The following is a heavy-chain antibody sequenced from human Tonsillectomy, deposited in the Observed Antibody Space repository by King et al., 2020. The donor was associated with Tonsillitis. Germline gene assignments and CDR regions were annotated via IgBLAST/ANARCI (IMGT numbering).Heavy chain of an antibody. J-gene: IGHJ4*02. D-gene: IGHD6-19*01. Sequence: VQLQQSGPGLLKPSQTLSLTCAISGDSVSGNSGGWNWIRQSPSRGLEWLGRTYYQSKWYSEYAVSVKSRITINPDTSKNQFSLQLNSVTPEDTAVYYCARGWFSSGYDYWGQGTLVTVSS. CDR3: ARGWFSSGYDY. V-gene: IGHV6-1*01. CDR1: GDSVSGNSGG. CDR2: TYYQSKWYS.